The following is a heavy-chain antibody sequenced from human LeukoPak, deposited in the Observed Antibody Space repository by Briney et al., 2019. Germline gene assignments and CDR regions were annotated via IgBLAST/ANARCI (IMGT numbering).Heavy chain of an antibody. CDR3: ARCGTTYYDILTDLIIED. Sequence: SETLSLTCTVSGYSISSGYYWGWIRQPPGKGLEWIGSIYHSGSTYYNPSLKSRVTISVDTSKNQFSLKLSSVTAADTAVYYCARCGTTYYDILTDLIIEDWGQGTLVTVSS. CDR1: GYSISSGYY. CDR2: IYHSGST. V-gene: IGHV4-38-2*02. J-gene: IGHJ4*02. D-gene: IGHD3-9*01.